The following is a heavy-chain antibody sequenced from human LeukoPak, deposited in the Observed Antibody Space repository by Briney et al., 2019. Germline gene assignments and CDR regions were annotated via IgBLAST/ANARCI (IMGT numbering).Heavy chain of an antibody. V-gene: IGHV3-33*01. CDR2: IWYDGSSK. CDR3: ARELTHSSGWYFAY. D-gene: IGHD6-19*01. Sequence: GRSLRLSCAASGFTFSSYGMHWVRQAPGKGLEWVAVIWYDGSSKFYTDSVKGRFTISRDNSKNTPYLQMDSLRAEDTAVYFCARELTHSSGWYFAYWGQGTLVTVSS. CDR1: GFTFSSYG. J-gene: IGHJ4*02.